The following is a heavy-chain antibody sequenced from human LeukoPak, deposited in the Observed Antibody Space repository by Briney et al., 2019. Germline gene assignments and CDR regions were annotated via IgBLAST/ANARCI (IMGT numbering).Heavy chain of an antibody. V-gene: IGHV3-23*01. D-gene: IGHD5-18*01. Sequence: GGSLRLSCAASGFTFDDCAMHWVRQAPGKGLEWVSVISGSGSSTYYADSVKGRFTISRDDSKNTLYLQMNSLRAEDTAVYFCAKDSASYGRFDYWGQGTLVTVSS. CDR1: GFTFDDCA. CDR3: AKDSASYGRFDY. J-gene: IGHJ4*02. CDR2: ISGSGSST.